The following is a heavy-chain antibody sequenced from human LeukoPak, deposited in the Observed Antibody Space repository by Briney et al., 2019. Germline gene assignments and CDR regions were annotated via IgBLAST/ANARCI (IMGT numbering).Heavy chain of an antibody. Sequence: PGGSLRLSCATSGCTFTTFWMHWVRQAPGKGLVWVARINHDGSSANYVDSVKGRFTISRDNAKNTVYLQMNSLRAEDTAVYYCVEGGAARFDYWGQGTLVAVSS. D-gene: IGHD5-18*01. V-gene: IGHV3-74*01. CDR3: VEGGAARFDY. CDR2: INHDGSSA. J-gene: IGHJ4*02. CDR1: GCTFTTFW.